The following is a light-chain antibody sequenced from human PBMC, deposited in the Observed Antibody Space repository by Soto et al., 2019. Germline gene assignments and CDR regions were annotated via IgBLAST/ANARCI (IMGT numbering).Light chain of an antibody. V-gene: IGLV2-11*01. CDR1: SSDVGGYNY. CDR2: DVS. J-gene: IGLJ1*01. Sequence: QSALTQPRSVSGSPGQSVTISCTGTSSDVGGYNYVSWYQQHPGKAPKLMIYDVSKRPSGVPDRFSGSKSGTTASLTISGQQADDAADYYGSSSASSYTPVFGTGTKLTVL. CDR3: SSSASSYTPV.